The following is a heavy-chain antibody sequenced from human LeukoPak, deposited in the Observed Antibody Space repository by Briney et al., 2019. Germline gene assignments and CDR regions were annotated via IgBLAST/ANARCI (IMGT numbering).Heavy chain of an antibody. CDR1: GFTFSHFG. Sequence: PGGSLRLSCAASGFTFSHFGMHWFRQAPGKGLEWVAVIFYNGGNKYYGDSVKGRFTISRDNSKNTHDLQMNSLRAEDTGVYYCARDRGGTYTVGGAFDVWGQGILVTVSS. V-gene: IGHV3-33*01. D-gene: IGHD1-26*01. CDR2: IFYNGGNK. CDR3: ARDRGGTYTVGGAFDV. J-gene: IGHJ3*01.